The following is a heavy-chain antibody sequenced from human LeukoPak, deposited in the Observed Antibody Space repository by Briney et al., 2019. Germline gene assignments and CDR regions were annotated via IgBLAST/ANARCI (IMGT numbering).Heavy chain of an antibody. CDR3: ARSFLGYCSSTSCGDAFDI. V-gene: IGHV3-66*02. D-gene: IGHD2-2*01. J-gene: IGHJ3*02. CDR2: IYSGGST. Sequence: PGGSLRLSCAASGFTVSSNYMSWVRQAPGKGLEWVSVIYSGGSTYYADSVKGRFPISRDNSKNTLYLQMNSLRAEDTAVYYCARSFLGYCSSTSCGDAFDIWGQGTMVTVSS. CDR1: GFTVSSNY.